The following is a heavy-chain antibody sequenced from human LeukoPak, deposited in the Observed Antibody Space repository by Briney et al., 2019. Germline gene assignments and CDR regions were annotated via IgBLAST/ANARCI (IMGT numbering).Heavy chain of an antibody. CDR2: IYYSGNT. J-gene: IGHJ4*02. CDR3: ARGGGDSSSSQDFDY. V-gene: IGHV4-59*02. CDR1: GGSVSSYY. D-gene: IGHD6-13*01. Sequence: SETLSLTCTVSGGSVSSYYGDWIRQSPGKGLEWIGYIYYSGNTNYNPSLKSRVTISVDTSKNQVSLKLSSVTAADTAVYYCARGGGDSSSSQDFDYWGQGTLVTVSS.